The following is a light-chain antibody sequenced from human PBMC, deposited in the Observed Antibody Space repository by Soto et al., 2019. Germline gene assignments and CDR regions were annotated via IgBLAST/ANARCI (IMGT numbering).Light chain of an antibody. CDR1: QDMDTY. V-gene: IGKV3-11*01. CDR3: QQRSSWPLT. J-gene: IGKJ5*01. CDR2: DSS. Sequence: IVLTQSPVTLSSSPGETVTLSCRASQDMDTYSAWYQQRPGQAPRLLIYDSSERATDVPGRFSGSGSGTDLTLTISRLYSDHVAIYYLQQRSSWPLTFGQGPRLDI.